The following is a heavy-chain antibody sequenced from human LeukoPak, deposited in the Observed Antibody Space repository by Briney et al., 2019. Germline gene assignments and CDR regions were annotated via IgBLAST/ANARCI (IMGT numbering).Heavy chain of an antibody. CDR2: TYYRSDWYS. J-gene: IGHJ5*02. Sequence: SQTLSLTCAISGDSVSSSASWNWIRQSPSRGLEWLGRTYYRSDWYSDYATSVRGRITINADTSKNQFSLQLNSVSPEDTAVYYCARDPNSSSEWGPFDPWGQGTLVTVSS. CDR3: ARDPNSSSEWGPFDP. V-gene: IGHV6-1*01. CDR1: GDSVSSSAS. D-gene: IGHD6-6*01.